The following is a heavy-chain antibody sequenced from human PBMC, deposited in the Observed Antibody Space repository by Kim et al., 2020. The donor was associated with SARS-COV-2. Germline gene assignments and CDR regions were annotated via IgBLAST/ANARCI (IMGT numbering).Heavy chain of an antibody. CDR3: ARAPGYSSGWYESDWFDP. J-gene: IGHJ5*02. CDR2: IYYSGST. CDR1: GGSISSYY. V-gene: IGHV4-59*01. Sequence: SETLSLTCTVSGGSISSYYWSWIRQPPGKGLEWIGYIYYSGSTNYNPSLKSRVTISVDTSKNQFSLKLSSVTAADTAVYYCARAPGYSSGWYESDWFDP. D-gene: IGHD6-19*01.